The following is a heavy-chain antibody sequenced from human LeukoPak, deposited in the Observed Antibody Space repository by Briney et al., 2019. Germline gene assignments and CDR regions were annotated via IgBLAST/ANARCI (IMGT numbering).Heavy chain of an antibody. CDR1: GFTFSSIA. Sequence: GGSLRLSCAASGFTFSSIAMTWVRQAPGKGLEWVSTIRGNGDTAYNADSVKGRFTISRDNSKNTLYLQMNSLRAEDTAVYYCAKTRYCSGGSCYLDCWGQGTLVTVSS. CDR3: AKTRYCSGGSCYLDC. V-gene: IGHV3-23*01. D-gene: IGHD2-15*01. CDR2: IRGNGDTA. J-gene: IGHJ4*01.